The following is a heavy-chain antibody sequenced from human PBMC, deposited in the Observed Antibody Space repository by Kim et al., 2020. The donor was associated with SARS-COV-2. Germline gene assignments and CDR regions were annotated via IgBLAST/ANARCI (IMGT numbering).Heavy chain of an antibody. V-gene: IGHV5-10-1*01. CDR2: IDPSDSYT. CDR3: ARQVTTVTEFDY. J-gene: IGHJ4*02. D-gene: IGHD4-4*01. CDR1: GYSFTSYW. Sequence: GESLKISCKGSGYSFTSYWISWVRQMPGKGLEWMGRIDPSDSYTNYSPSFQGHVTISADKSISTAYLQWSSLKASDTAMYYCARQVTTVTEFDYWGQGTLVTVSS.